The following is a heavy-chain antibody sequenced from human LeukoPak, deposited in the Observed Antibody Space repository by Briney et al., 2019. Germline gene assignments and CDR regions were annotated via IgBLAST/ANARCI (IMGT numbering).Heavy chain of an antibody. CDR2: ISYDGSNK. Sequence: GRSLRLSCAASGFIFSSYDMHWVRQAPGKGLEWVAVISYDGSNKYYADSVKGRFTISRDNSKNTLYLQMNSLRAEDTAVYYCAKGDYYDVLTGRQNWFGPWGQGTLVTVSS. CDR1: GFIFSSYD. J-gene: IGHJ5*02. CDR3: AKGDYYDVLTGRQNWFGP. V-gene: IGHV3-30*18. D-gene: IGHD3-9*01.